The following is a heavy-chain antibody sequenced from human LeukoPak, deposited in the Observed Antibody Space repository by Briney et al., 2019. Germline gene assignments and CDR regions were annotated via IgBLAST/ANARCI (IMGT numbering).Heavy chain of an antibody. J-gene: IGHJ6*03. CDR2: IYYSGST. CDR1: GGSISSGGYY. CDR3: ARDTILGLYYYMDV. D-gene: IGHD3-3*01. V-gene: IGHV4-61*08. Sequence: PSETLSLTCTVSGGSISSGGYYWSWIRQHPGKGLEWIGYIYYSGSTNYNPSLKSRVTISVDTSKNQFSLKLSSVTAADTAVYYCARDTILGLYYYMDVWGKGTTVTVSS.